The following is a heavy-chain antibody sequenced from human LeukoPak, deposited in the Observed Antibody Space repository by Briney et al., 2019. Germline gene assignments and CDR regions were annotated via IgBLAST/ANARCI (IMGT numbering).Heavy chain of an antibody. CDR1: GYTFTSYG. CDR3: ARIDPFDFQFDY. J-gene: IGHJ4*02. V-gene: IGHV1-18*01. D-gene: IGHD3-9*01. Sequence: GASVKVSCKASGYTFTSYGISWVRQAPGQRLEWMGRISAYTGNTNYAQKLQGRVTMTADTSTSTAYMELRSLRSDDTAVYYCARIDPFDFQFDYWGQGTLVTVSS. CDR2: ISAYTGNT.